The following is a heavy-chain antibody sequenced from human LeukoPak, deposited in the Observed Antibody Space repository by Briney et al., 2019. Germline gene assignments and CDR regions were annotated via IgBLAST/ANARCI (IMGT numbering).Heavy chain of an antibody. V-gene: IGHV3-23*01. CDR3: AKSLGVGGYTRYKGFDQ. Sequence: GGSLRLSCAASGFTFNSFAMNWLPQAPGKGLEWVSSISGSDGTSHYADFVKGRFTISRDNSKNTLYLQMNSLRAEDTAAYYCAKSLGVGGYTRYKGFDQWGQGTLVVVSS. CDR2: ISGSDGTS. J-gene: IGHJ4*02. D-gene: IGHD3-16*02. CDR1: GFTFNSFA.